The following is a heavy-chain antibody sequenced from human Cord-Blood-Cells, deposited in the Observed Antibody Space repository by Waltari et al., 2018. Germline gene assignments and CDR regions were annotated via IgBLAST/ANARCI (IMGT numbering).Heavy chain of an antibody. V-gene: IGHV1-18*04. CDR3: ARDRGYDLWSGYPNWFDP. J-gene: IGHJ5*02. CDR1: GYTFTSYG. D-gene: IGHD3-3*01. Sequence: QVQLVQSGAEVTKPGASVTVSCKASGYTFTSYGLSWVRQAPGQGLEWMGWISAYNGNTNYAQKLQGRVTMTTDTSTSTAYMELRSLRSDDTAVYYCARDRGYDLWSGYPNWFDPWGQGTLVTVSS. CDR2: ISAYNGNT.